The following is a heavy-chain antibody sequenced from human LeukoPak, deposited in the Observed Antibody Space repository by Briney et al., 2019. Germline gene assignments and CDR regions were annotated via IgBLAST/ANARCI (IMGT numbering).Heavy chain of an antibody. CDR3: AKDMTVPATND. CDR2: ITSTGGNT. CDR1: GFTFSDYA. D-gene: IGHD6-19*01. Sequence: PGGSLRLSCAASGFTFSDYAMSWVRQAPGKGLEWVSIITSTGGNTYYADSVKGRFTISRDNSKNTLYPQMNSLRDEDTAVYYCAKDMTVPATNDWGQGTLVTVSS. V-gene: IGHV3-23*01. J-gene: IGHJ4*02.